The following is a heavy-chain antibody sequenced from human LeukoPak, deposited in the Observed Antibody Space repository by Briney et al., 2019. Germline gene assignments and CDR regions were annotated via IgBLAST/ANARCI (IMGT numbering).Heavy chain of an antibody. CDR3: ARGSRYCSSTSCYSFDY. D-gene: IGHD2-2*02. CDR2: IKQGGSEK. J-gene: IGHJ4*02. V-gene: IGHV3-7*01. Sequence: GGSLRLSCAASGFKFSDHYIDWVRQAPGKGLEWVANIKQGGSEKYYVDSVRGRFTISRDNAKNSLYLQMNSLRAEDAAVYYCARGSRYCSSTSCYSFDYWGQGTLVTVSS. CDR1: GFKFSDHY.